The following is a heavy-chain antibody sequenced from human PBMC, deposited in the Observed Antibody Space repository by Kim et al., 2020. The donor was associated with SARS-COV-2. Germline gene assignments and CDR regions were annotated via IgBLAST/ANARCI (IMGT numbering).Heavy chain of an antibody. CDR3: ARDQRFGSYGMDV. J-gene: IGHJ6*02. V-gene: IGHV3-48*03. Sequence: GGSVRLSCAASGFTFSSYEMNWVRQAPGKGLEWVSYISSSANMIFYADSVKGRFAISRENAKNSLFLEMNSLRAEDTAVYYCARDQRFGSYGMDVWGQGTTVTVSS. CDR1: GFTFSSYE. CDR2: ISSSANMI. D-gene: IGHD3-10*01.